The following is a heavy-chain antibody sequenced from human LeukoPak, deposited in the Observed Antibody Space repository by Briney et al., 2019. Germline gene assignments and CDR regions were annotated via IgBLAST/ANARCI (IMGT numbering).Heavy chain of an antibody. CDR1: GFTFNYYW. V-gene: IGHV3-74*01. CDR2: VNIDGTTT. D-gene: IGHD5-18*01. Sequence: GGSLRLSCATSGFTFNYYWIHWVRQAPGKGLEWVSRVNIDGTTTTYADSVKGRFTIPRDDAKKTVYLQMNSLRAEDTAVYFCAREAWIQLRAGPFDYWGQGTLVTVS. CDR3: AREAWIQLRAGPFDY. J-gene: IGHJ4*02.